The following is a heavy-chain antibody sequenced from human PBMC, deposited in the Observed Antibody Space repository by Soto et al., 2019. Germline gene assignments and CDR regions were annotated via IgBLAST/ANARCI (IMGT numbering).Heavy chain of an antibody. Sequence: AGGSLRLSCAASGVTFSSYAMSWVRQAPGKGLEWVSAISGSGGSTYYADSVKGRFTISRDNSKNTLYLQMNSLRAEDTAVYYCAKAVGDYDFWSGYYTTLGAFDIWGQGTMVTVSS. J-gene: IGHJ3*02. CDR1: GVTFSSYA. V-gene: IGHV3-23*01. CDR2: ISGSGGST. CDR3: AKAVGDYDFWSGYYTTLGAFDI. D-gene: IGHD3-3*01.